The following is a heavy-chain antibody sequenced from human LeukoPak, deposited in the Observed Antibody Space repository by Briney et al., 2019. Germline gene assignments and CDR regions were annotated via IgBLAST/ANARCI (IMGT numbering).Heavy chain of an antibody. CDR2: ISSEGGST. CDR3: AKDGEWERPPYYYYYYMDV. D-gene: IGHD1-26*01. V-gene: IGHV3-64*02. CDR1: GFTFSSYA. Sequence: GGSLRLSCAASGFTFSSYAMHWVRQAPGKGLQYVSAISSEGGSTYYADSVKGRFTISRDNSKNTLYLQMNSLRAEDTAVYYCAKDGEWERPPYYYYYYMDVWGKGTTVTVSS. J-gene: IGHJ6*03.